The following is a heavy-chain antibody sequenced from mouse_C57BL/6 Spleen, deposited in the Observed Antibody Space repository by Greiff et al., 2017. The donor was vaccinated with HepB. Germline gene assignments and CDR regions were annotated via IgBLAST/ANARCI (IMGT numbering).Heavy chain of an antibody. CDR1: GYTFTSYW. CDR3: AREGLRYQVGNAMDY. D-gene: IGHD1-1*01. J-gene: IGHJ4*01. CDR2: IDPSDSYT. V-gene: IGHV1-69*01. Sequence: QVQLQQPGAELVMPGASVKLSCKASGYTFTSYWMHWVKQRPGQGLEWIGEIDPSDSYTNYNQKFKGKSTLTVDKSSSTAYMQLSSLTSEDSAVYSCAREGLRYQVGNAMDYWGKGTSVTVSS.